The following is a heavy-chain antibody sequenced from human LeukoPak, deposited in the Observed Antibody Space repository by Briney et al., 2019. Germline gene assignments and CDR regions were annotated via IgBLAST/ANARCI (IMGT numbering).Heavy chain of an antibody. V-gene: IGHV4-39*07. CDR2: IYYSGST. CDR1: GGSISTSSYY. D-gene: IGHD3-3*01. Sequence: SETLSLTCSVFGGSISTSSYYWGWIRQPPGKGLEWIGSIYYSGSTYYNPSLKSRVTISVDTSKNQFSLKLSSVTAADTAVYYCARDGVYYDFWSGPRGGFDPWGQGTLVTVSS. CDR3: ARDGVYYDFWSGPRGGFDP. J-gene: IGHJ5*02.